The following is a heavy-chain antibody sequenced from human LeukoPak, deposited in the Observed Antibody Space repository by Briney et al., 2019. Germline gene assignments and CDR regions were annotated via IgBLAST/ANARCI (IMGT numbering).Heavy chain of an antibody. CDR2: IYSGGST. J-gene: IGHJ4*02. V-gene: IGHV3-66*01. CDR3: ARDRGTRGYSYGYFYY. D-gene: IGHD5-18*01. CDR1: GFTVSSNY. Sequence: GGSLRLSCAASGFTVSSNYMSWVRQAPGKGLEWVSVIYSGGSTYYADSVKGRFTISRDNSKNTQYLQMNSLRAEDTAVYYCARDRGTRGYSYGYFYYWGQGTLVTVSS.